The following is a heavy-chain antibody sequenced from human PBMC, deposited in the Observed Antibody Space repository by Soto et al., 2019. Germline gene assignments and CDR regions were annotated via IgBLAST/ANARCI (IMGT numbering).Heavy chain of an antibody. J-gene: IGHJ3*02. CDR2: IVVGSGNT. D-gene: IGHD2-15*01. V-gene: IGHV1-58*01. CDR1: GFTFTSSA. CDR3: AAGYCSGGSCYGDAFDI. Sequence: ASVKVSCKASGFTFTSSAVQWVRQARGQRLEWIGWIVVGSGNTNYAQKFQERVTITRDMSTSTAYMELSSLRSEGTAVYYCAAGYCSGGSCYGDAFDIWGQGTMVTVSS.